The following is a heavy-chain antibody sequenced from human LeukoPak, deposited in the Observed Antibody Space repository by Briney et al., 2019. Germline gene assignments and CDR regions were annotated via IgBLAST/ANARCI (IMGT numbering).Heavy chain of an antibody. Sequence: GASVKVSCKASGGTFSSYAISWVRQAPGQGLEWMGGIIPIFGTADYAQKFQGRVTITADESTSTAYMELSSLRSEDTAVYYCARGKGELLGWFDPWGQGTLVTVSS. D-gene: IGHD3-10*01. V-gene: IGHV1-69*13. J-gene: IGHJ5*02. CDR1: GGTFSSYA. CDR2: IIPIFGTA. CDR3: ARGKGELLGWFDP.